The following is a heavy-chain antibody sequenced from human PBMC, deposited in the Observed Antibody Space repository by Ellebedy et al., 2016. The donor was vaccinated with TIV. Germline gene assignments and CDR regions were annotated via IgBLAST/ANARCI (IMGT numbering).Heavy chain of an antibody. CDR1: GFTFSSFA. CDR2: ISHTGSRT. V-gene: IGHV3-23*01. J-gene: IGHJ4*02. D-gene: IGHD3-22*01. CDR3: AKGRGGGSDSSAPRYYFDY. Sequence: PGGSLRLSCAASGFTFSSFAITWVRQAPGKGLEWVSTISHTGSRTYYTDYVEGRFIISRDTSKKTLYLQMNGLRAEDTAIYYCAKGRGGGSDSSAPRYYFDYWGLGTLVTVSS.